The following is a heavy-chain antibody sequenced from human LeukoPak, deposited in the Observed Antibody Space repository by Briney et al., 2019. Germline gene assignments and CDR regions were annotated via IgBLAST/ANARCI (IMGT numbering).Heavy chain of an antibody. CDR2: INPNSGGT. V-gene: IGHV1-2*02. CDR3: ARARRYSKTYYFDY. CDR1: GYTFTGYY. J-gene: IGHJ4*02. Sequence: ASVKVSCKASGYTFTGYYMHWVRQAPGQGLEWMGWINPNSGGTNYAQKFQGRVTMTRGTSISTAYMELSRLRSDDTAVYYCARARRYSKTYYFDYWGQGTLVTVSS. D-gene: IGHD4-11*01.